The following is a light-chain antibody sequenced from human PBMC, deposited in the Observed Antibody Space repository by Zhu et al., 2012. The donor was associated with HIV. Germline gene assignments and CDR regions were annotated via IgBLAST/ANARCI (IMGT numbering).Light chain of an antibody. Sequence: DIQMTQSPSSLSASVGDRVTITCRASQGISNRLAWYHQKAEKAPKLLIYGASIVQTGVPSRFSGSGSGTEFTLTISSLQPEDFATYFCQHLTLYPTFGGGSKVEIK. V-gene: IGKV1-9*01. J-gene: IGKJ4*01. CDR2: GAS. CDR1: QGISNR. CDR3: QHLTLYPT.